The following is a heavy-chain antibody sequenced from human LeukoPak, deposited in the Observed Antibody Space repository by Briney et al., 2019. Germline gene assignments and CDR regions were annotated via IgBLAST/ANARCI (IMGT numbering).Heavy chain of an antibody. J-gene: IGHJ4*02. V-gene: IGHV3-73*01. CDR1: GFTFSGSA. Sequence: GGSLKLSCAASGFTFSGSAMHWVRQASGKGLEWVGRIRSKANSYATAYAASVKGRFTISRDDSKNTAYLQMNSLKTEDTAVYYCTRGIVGAMATGYWGQGTLVTVSS. CDR2: IRSKANSYAT. CDR3: TRGIVGAMATGY. D-gene: IGHD1-26*01.